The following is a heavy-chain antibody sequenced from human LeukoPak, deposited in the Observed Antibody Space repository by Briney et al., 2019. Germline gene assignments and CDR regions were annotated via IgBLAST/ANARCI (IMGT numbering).Heavy chain of an antibody. CDR1: GASITSYY. Sequence: SETLSLTCAVSGASITSYYWNWIRQPAGKGLEWIGRIYTSGSSDYNPSLESRVSMSVDTSKRQLSLKLTSVTAADTAVYYCARSFSVYYGMDVWGQGTTVTVSS. J-gene: IGHJ6*02. V-gene: IGHV4-4*07. CDR3: ARSFSVYYGMDV. CDR2: IYTSGSS.